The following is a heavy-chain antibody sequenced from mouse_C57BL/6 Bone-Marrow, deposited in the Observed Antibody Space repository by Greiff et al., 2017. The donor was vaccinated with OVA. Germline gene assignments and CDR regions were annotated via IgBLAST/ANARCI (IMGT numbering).Heavy chain of an antibody. J-gene: IGHJ1*03. D-gene: IGHD1-1*01. V-gene: IGHV1-64*01. CDR3: ARIYYGSSSLWYFDV. Sequence: VQLQQPGAELVKPGASVKLSCKASGYTFTSYWMHWVKQRPGQGLEWIGMIHPTSGSTNYNEKFKSKATLTVDKSSSTAYMQLSSLTSEDSAVYYCARIYYGSSSLWYFDVWGTGTTVTVSS. CDR2: IHPTSGST. CDR1: GYTFTSYW.